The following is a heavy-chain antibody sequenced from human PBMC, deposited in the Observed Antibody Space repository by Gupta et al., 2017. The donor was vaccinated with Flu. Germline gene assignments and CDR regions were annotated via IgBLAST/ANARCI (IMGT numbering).Heavy chain of an antibody. Sequence: QVPLQESGPGLVQPSDTLSLTCAVSGYSINSGNWWGWIRQTPGKGLEWMGYIHYSGSNYFNPSLRSRVTMAEATSNNQVSLKLSSVTAVDTAGDYCARQLNPWGWCDPWGQGTWVTVSS. D-gene: IGHD6-6*01. J-gene: IGHJ5*02. CDR2: IHYSGSN. CDR1: GYSINSGNW. CDR3: ARQLNPWGWCDP. V-gene: IGHV4-28*01.